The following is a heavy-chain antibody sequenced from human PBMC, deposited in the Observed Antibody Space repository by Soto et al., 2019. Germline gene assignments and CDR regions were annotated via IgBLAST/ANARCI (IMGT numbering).Heavy chain of an antibody. CDR2: IWFDGSKK. V-gene: IGHV3-33*01. CDR3: ARDRDYFDTSGYYYYFDH. CDR1: GFTFSSYG. Sequence: GSLRLSCAASGFTFSSYGMHWVRQAPGKGLEWVAVIWFDGSKKYYGDSVKGRFTISRDNSKNTVYLQMNSLRAEDTAVFYCARDRDYFDTSGYYYYFDHWGQGTLVTVSS. D-gene: IGHD3-22*01. J-gene: IGHJ4*02.